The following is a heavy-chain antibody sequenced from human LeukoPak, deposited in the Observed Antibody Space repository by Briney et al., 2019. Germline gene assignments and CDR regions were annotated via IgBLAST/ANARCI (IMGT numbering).Heavy chain of an antibody. D-gene: IGHD3/OR15-3a*01. J-gene: IGHJ4*02. V-gene: IGHV1-69*04. CDR2: IIPILGIA. CDR3: ARELGLAIDY. Sequence: ASVKVSCKASGGTFSSYAIIWVRQAPRQGLEWMGRIIPILGIANYAQKFQGRVTITADKSTSTAYMELSSLRSEDTAVYYCARELGLAIDYWGQGTLVTVSS. CDR1: GGTFSSYA.